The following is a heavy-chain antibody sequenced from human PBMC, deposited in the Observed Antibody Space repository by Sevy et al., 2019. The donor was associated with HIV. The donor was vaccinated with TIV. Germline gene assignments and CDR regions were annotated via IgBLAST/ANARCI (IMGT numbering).Heavy chain of an antibody. Sequence: SETLSLTCTVSGGSISSRSYHWGWIRQPPGKGLEWMGTTYYSGSTHYNPSLKSRVTISVATSKNQFSLKLSSVTAADTAVYHCARQKSSSWTYFDSWGQGTLVTVSS. CDR3: ARQKSSSWTYFDS. CDR1: GGSISSRSYH. J-gene: IGHJ4*02. V-gene: IGHV4-39*01. CDR2: TYYSGST. D-gene: IGHD6-13*01.